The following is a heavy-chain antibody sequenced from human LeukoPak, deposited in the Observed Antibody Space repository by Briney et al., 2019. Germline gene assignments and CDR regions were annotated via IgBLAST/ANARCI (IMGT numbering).Heavy chain of an antibody. Sequence: ASVKVSCKASGYTFTDFYFNWVRQAPGQGLEWMGWINPNSGGTHCAQNFQDRVTMTRDTSINTAYMEVSRLRSDDTAVYYCARTLTTATWDYWGQGTLVTVSS. D-gene: IGHD4-17*01. V-gene: IGHV1-2*02. CDR1: GYTFTDFY. CDR2: INPNSGGT. J-gene: IGHJ4*02. CDR3: ARTLTTATWDY.